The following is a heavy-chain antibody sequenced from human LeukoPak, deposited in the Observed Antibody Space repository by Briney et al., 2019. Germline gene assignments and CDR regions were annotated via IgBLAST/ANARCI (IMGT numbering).Heavy chain of an antibody. CDR3: ARDRGVYSYGYIRYFDY. J-gene: IGHJ4*02. Sequence: SETLSLTCAVYGGSFSGYYWSWIRQPPGKGLEWIGEINHSGSTNYNPSLKSRVTISVDTSKNQFSLKLSSVTAADTAVYYCARDRGVYSYGYIRYFDYWGQGTLVTFSS. CDR2: INHSGST. CDR1: GGSFSGYY. V-gene: IGHV4-34*01. D-gene: IGHD5-18*01.